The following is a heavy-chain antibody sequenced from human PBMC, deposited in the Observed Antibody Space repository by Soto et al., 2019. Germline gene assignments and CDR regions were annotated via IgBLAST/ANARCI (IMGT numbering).Heavy chain of an antibody. CDR1: GGTFSSYA. Sequence: QVQLVQSGAEVKKPGSSVKVSCKASGGTFSSYAISWVRQAPGQGLEWMGGIIPIFGTANYAQKFQGRVTITADDSTSPAYMELSSLRSEDTAVYYCASWAPQAYCGGAGEGYYYYYGMDVWGQGTTVTVSS. D-gene: IGHD2-21*01. CDR2: IIPIFGTA. J-gene: IGHJ6*02. V-gene: IGHV1-69*12. CDR3: ASWAPQAYCGGAGEGYYYYYGMDV.